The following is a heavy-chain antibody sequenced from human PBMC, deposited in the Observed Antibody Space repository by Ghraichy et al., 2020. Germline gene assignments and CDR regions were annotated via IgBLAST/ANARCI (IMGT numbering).Heavy chain of an antibody. Sequence: SQTLSLTCTVSGGSISSPHYFWSWIRQPPGKGLEWIGYIYYSGSIYYNPSLKSRVTMSVDTSKNQFSLKLSSVTAADTAVYYCARVSGYTTTQAEDWFDPWGQGTLVTVSS. J-gene: IGHJ5*02. CDR3: ARVSGYTTTQAEDWFDP. CDR2: IYYSGSI. CDR1: GGSISSPHYF. D-gene: IGHD6-13*01. V-gene: IGHV4-30-4*01.